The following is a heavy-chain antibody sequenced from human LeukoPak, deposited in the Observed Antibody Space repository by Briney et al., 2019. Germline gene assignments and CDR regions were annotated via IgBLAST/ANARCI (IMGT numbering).Heavy chain of an antibody. D-gene: IGHD3-22*01. CDR3: ARDQSRYGSSGYWVY. CDR1: GFTFSSYS. V-gene: IGHV3-48*04. CDR2: ISSSNNSI. Sequence: GGSLRLSCAASGFTFSSYSMNWVRQAPGKGLEWVSYISSSNNSIYYADSVKGRFTISRDNAKNSLYLQMNSLRAEDTAVYYCARDQSRYGSSGYWVYWGLGALVTVSS. J-gene: IGHJ4*02.